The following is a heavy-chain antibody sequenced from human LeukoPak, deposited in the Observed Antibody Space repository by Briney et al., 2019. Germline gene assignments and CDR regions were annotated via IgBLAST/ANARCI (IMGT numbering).Heavy chain of an antibody. J-gene: IGHJ4*02. CDR1: GGTFSSYA. Sequence: SVKVSCKASGGTFSSYAIGWVRQAPGQGLEWMGRIIPIFGIANYAQKFQGRVTITADKSTSTAYMELSSLRSEDTAVYYCARVDTAIAFDYWGQGTLVTVSS. V-gene: IGHV1-69*04. CDR3: ARVDTAIAFDY. D-gene: IGHD5-18*01. CDR2: IIPIFGIA.